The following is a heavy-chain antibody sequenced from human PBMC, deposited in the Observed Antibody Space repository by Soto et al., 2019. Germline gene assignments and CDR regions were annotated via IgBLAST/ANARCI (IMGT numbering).Heavy chain of an antibody. CDR2: ISSSSSYI. V-gene: IGHV3-21*01. Sequence: PGGSLRLSCAASGFTFSSYSMNWVRQAPGKGLEWVSSISSSSSYIYYADSVKGRFTISRDNAKNSLYLQMNSLRAEDTAVYYCARDRGYSYGAFDYWGQGTPVTVSS. D-gene: IGHD5-18*01. CDR3: ARDRGYSYGAFDY. CDR1: GFTFSSYS. J-gene: IGHJ4*02.